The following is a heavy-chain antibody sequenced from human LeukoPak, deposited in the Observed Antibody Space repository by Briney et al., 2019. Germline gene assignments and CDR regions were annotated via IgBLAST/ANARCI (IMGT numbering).Heavy chain of an antibody. CDR3: ARVPERWLQLRYYYYGMDV. CDR1: GFTFSGYW. CDR2: INSDGSST. V-gene: IGHV3-74*01. D-gene: IGHD5-24*01. Sequence: GGSLRLSCAASGFTFSGYWMHWVRQAPGKGLVWVSRINSDGSSTSYADSVKGRFTISRDNAKNTLYLQMNCLRAEDTAVYYCARVPERWLQLRYYYYGMDVWGQGTTVTVSS. J-gene: IGHJ6*02.